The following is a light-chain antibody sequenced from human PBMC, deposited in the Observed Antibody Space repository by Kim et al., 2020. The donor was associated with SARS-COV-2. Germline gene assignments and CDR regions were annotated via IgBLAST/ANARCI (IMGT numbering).Light chain of an antibody. CDR3: QTWDTGVRL. V-gene: IGLV4-69*01. CDR1: SGHSSYA. Sequence: QPVLTQSPSASASLGASVKLTCTLSSGHSSYAIAWHQQQPEKGPRFLMKLDSDGSHNKGDGIPDRFSGSSSGAERYLTISGLQSEDEADYYCQTWDTGVRLFGGGTQLTVL. J-gene: IGLJ3*02. CDR2: LDSDGSH.